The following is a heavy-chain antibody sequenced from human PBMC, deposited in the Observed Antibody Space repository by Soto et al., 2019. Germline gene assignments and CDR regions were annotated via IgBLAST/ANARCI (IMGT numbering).Heavy chain of an antibody. CDR3: ARDRNSITMIVVVTPFDI. CDR1: GYTFTSYG. D-gene: IGHD3-22*01. CDR2: ISAYNGNT. Sequence: QVQLVQSGAEVKKPGASVKVSCKASGYTFTSYGISWVRQAPGQGLEWMGWISAYNGNTNYAQKLQGRVTMTTDTSTSTAYMELRSLRSDDTAVYYCARDRNSITMIVVVTPFDIWGQGTMVTVSS. J-gene: IGHJ3*02. V-gene: IGHV1-18*04.